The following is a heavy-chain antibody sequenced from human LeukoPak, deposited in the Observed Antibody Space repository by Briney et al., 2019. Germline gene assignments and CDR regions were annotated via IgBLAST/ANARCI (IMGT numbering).Heavy chain of an antibody. CDR2: INSDGSST. D-gene: IGHD1-1*01. V-gene: IGHV3-74*01. CDR1: GFTFSSYA. Sequence: GGSLRLSCAASGFTFSSYAMSWVRQAPGKGLVWVSRINSDGSSTSYADSVKGRFTISRDNAKNTLYLQMNSLRAEDTAVYYCANAATGTSYFDYWGQGTLVTVSS. CDR3: ANAATGTSYFDY. J-gene: IGHJ4*02.